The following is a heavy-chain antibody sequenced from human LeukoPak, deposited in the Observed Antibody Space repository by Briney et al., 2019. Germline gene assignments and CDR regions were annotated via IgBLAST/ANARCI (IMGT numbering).Heavy chain of an antibody. J-gene: IGHJ3*02. CDR2: IYYSGST. CDR1: GGSISSGDYY. Sequence: SQTLSLTCTVSGGSISSGDYYWSWIRQPPGKGLEWIGYIYYSGSTYYNPSLKSRVTIPVDTSKNQFSLKLSSVTAADTAVYYCARTSDAASEAFDIWGQGTMVTVSS. V-gene: IGHV4-30-4*01. CDR3: ARTSDAASEAFDI.